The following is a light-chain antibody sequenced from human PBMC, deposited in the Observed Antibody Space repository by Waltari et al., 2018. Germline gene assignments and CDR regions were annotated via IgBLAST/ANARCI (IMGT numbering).Light chain of an antibody. CDR3: QQYDSYPVT. CDR2: KAS. CDR1: QSVSEW. Sequence: DIQMTQSPSTLSASVGDSVTITCRAGQSVSEWLAWYQQKPGRAPDLLIYKASTLERGVSSRFRGSGSGTKFTLTINSLQPDDFATYYCQQYDSYPVTFGQGTKVEIK. V-gene: IGKV1-5*03. J-gene: IGKJ1*01.